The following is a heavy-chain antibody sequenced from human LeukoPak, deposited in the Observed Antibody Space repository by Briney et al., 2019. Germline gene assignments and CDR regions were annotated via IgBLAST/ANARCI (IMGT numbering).Heavy chain of an antibody. CDR1: GGSISSYY. CDR3: ARRYYDNSGYFGY. CDR2: IYYSGST. Sequence: SETLSLTCTVSGGSISSYYWSWIRQPPGKGLEWIGYIYYSGSTNYNPSLKSRVTISVDTSKNQFSLKLSSVTAADTAVYYCARRYYDNSGYFGYWGQGTLVTVSS. V-gene: IGHV4-59*01. D-gene: IGHD3-22*01. J-gene: IGHJ4*02.